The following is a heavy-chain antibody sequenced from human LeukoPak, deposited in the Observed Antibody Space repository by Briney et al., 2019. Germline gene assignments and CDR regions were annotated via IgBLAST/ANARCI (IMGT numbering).Heavy chain of an antibody. V-gene: IGHV4-59*08. J-gene: IGHJ4*02. CDR2: ISYGGNT. CDR3: AKNNRPPIIRNFCENY. CDR1: GGSINNHY. Sequence: SETLSLTCTVSGGSINNHYWSWIRLPPGKGLEWIGYISYGGNTHYNPSLESRVAMSVDTSKNQFFLSLTSVTAADTAVYYCAKNNRPPIIRNFCENYWGKGTLVTVSP. D-gene: IGHD3-3*02.